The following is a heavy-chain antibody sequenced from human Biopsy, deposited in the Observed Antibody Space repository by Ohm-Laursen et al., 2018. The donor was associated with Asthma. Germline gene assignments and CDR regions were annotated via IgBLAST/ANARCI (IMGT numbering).Heavy chain of an antibody. CDR1: GGTFNTYV. Sequence: SSVKVSCKSPGGTFNTYVIGWVRQAPGQGLEWLGGINSVFGTTTYPQKFQDRVTITADDSTSTVYMELSSLRSEDTAVYYCARKAGSCISRTCYSLDFWGQGTLVTVSS. CDR3: ARKAGSCISRTCYSLDF. V-gene: IGHV1-69*01. CDR2: INSVFGTT. D-gene: IGHD2-2*01. J-gene: IGHJ4*02.